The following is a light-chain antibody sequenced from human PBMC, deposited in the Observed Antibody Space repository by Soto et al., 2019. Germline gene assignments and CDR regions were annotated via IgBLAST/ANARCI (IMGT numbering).Light chain of an antibody. V-gene: IGLV2-14*01. CDR2: EVT. J-gene: IGLJ1*01. Sequence: QSALTQPASVSGSPGQSITISCTGNSSDVGGYDYVSWYQQHPGKAPNFVIYEVTNRPSGVSHRFSGSKSGNTASLTISGLQAEDEADYYCSSYTTTSTYVFGTGTKVTVL. CDR3: SSYTTTSTYV. CDR1: SSDVGGYDY.